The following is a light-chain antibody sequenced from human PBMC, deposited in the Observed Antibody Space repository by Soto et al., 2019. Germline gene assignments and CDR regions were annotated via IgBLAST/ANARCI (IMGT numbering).Light chain of an antibody. V-gene: IGKV3-11*01. CDR1: QDVSSY. J-gene: IGKJ5*01. CDR3: HQPSHLL. CDR2: DAS. Sequence: EIVLAQSQAKLNLSPGDRATLSCRASQDVSSYLAWYQQRPGQAPTLIIDDASKRAPGIPARVSGSGSETDFTLPITFLEPEDFPVYYCHQPSHLLFAQGTRLEIK.